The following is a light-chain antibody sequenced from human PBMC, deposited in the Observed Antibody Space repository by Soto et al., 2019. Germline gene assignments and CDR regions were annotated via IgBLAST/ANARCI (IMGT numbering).Light chain of an antibody. CDR3: QQYGTSEII. Sequence: EVVLTLSPGTLSLSPGERATLSCRASGSLANSFIAWYQQKPGQAPGLLIYDTSSRASGIPDRFSGSGSGTDFTLTISRLETADFAVFYCQQYGTSEIIFGQGTRLEIK. V-gene: IGKV3-20*01. CDR1: GSLANSF. J-gene: IGKJ5*01. CDR2: DTS.